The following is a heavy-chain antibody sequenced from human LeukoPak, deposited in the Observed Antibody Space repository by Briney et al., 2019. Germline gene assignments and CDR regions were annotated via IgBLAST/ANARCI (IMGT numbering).Heavy chain of an antibody. V-gene: IGHV3-66*02. Sequence: GGSLRLSCAASGFTVSSNYMTWVRQAPGKGLEWVSVIHKNAITSYADTVKGRFTISRDNSKNTLYLQMNSLRAEDTAVYYCARSNRNKYYFDYWGQGTLVTVSS. CDR2: IHKNAIT. CDR1: GFTVSSNY. J-gene: IGHJ4*02. CDR3: ARSNRNKYYFDY. D-gene: IGHD1-14*01.